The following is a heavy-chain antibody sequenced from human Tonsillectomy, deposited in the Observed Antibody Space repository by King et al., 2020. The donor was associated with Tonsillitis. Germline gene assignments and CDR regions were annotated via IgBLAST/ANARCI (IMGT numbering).Heavy chain of an antibody. V-gene: IGHV4-59*08. D-gene: IGHD3-10*01. J-gene: IGHJ3*02. Sequence: VQLQESGPGLVKPSETLSLTCTVSGGSINGDHWGWIRQPPGKGLEWIGNIYYTGGSTKYNSSLQSRVTISIDTSRKQFSLKVRSVTAADTAVYFFARHIYALGSRIWGQGTMVTVSS. CDR3: ARHIYALGSRI. CDR1: GGSINGDH. CDR2: IYYTGGST.